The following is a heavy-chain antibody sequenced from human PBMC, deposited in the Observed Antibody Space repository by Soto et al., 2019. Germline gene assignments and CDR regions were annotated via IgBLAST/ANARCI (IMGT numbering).Heavy chain of an antibody. CDR1: GNTFTSYD. CDR3: ARGRASGSYYLLDY. V-gene: IGHV1-8*01. CDR2: INPNSGNI. D-gene: IGHD3-10*01. Sequence: GASVKVSCKASGNTFTSYDINWVRQATGHGLEWMGWINPNSGNIGYAQKFQGRVTMTRDTAIRTAYMEVSRLSSDDTAVYYCARGRASGSYYLLDYWGQGTLVTVS. J-gene: IGHJ4*02.